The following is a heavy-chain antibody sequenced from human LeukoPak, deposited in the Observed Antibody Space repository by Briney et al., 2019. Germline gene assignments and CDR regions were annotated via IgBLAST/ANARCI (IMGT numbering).Heavy chain of an antibody. V-gene: IGHV3-7*01. D-gene: IGHD6-6*01. CDR1: GFTFSRYW. CDR3: ARESFSARWD. Sequence: GGSLRLSCAASGFTFSRYWMSWVRQAPGKGLEWVANIKQDGSEKDYVDSVKGRFTISRDNAKNSLYLQMNSLTAEDTAVYYCARESFSARWDWGQGTLVTVSS. CDR2: IKQDGSEK. J-gene: IGHJ4*02.